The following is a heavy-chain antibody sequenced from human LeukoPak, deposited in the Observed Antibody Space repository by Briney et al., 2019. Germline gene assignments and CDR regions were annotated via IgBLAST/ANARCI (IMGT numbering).Heavy chain of an antibody. CDR3: ASTPPGLRYFDYSRDAFDI. CDR1: GFIFSNYA. D-gene: IGHD3-9*01. V-gene: IGHV3-30*14. Sequence: GGSLRLSCAASGFIFSNYAMSRVRQAPGKGLEWVAVISDDGRHNYYADSVKGRFTISRDNSKNTLHLQMNSLRAEDTAVYYCASTPPGLRYFDYSRDAFDIWGQGTMVTVSS. J-gene: IGHJ3*02. CDR2: ISDDGRHN.